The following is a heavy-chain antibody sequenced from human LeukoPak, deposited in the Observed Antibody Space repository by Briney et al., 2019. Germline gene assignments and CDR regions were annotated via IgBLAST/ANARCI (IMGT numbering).Heavy chain of an antibody. Sequence: PGGSLRLSCAASGFTFSSYAMSWVRQAPGKGLEWVSAISGSGGSTYYADSAKGRFTISRDNSKNTLYLQMNSLRAEDTAVYYCAGHSSGYYWFDYWGQGTLVTVSS. CDR3: AGHSSGYYWFDY. CDR1: GFTFSSYA. CDR2: ISGSGGST. D-gene: IGHD3-22*01. V-gene: IGHV3-23*01. J-gene: IGHJ4*02.